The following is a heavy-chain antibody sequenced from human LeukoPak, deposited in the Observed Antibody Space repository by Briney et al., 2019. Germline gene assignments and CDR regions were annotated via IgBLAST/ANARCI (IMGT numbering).Heavy chain of an antibody. CDR2: VNPNSGGT. D-gene: IGHD6-19*01. V-gene: IGHV1-2*02. J-gene: IGHJ4*02. CDR1: GYTFTGYY. CDR3: ARDTYSSGWYGDY. Sequence: GAPVKVSCKASGYTFTGYYMHWVRQAPGQGLEWMGWVNPNSGGTNYAQKFQGRVTMTRDTSISTAYMELSRLRSDDTAVYYCARDTYSSGWYGDYWGQGTLVTVSS.